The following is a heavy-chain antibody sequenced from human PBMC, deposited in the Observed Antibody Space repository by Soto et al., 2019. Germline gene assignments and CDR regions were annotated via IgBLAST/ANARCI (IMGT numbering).Heavy chain of an antibody. V-gene: IGHV3-15*01. D-gene: IGHD2-2*01. CDR1: GFTFSNAW. J-gene: IGHJ4*02. CDR3: TTGRLFVVVPAADY. Sequence: GGSLRLSCAASGFTFSNAWMSWVRQAPGKGLEWVGRIKSKTDGGTTDYAAPVKGRFTISRDDSKNTLYLQMNSLKTEDTAVYYCTTGRLFVVVPAADYWGQGTLVTVSS. CDR2: IKSKTDGGTT.